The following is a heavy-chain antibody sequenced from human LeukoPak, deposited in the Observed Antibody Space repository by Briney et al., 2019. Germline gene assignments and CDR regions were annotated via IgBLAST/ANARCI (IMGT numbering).Heavy chain of an antibody. Sequence: GGSLRLSCAASGFTFSSYEMNWVRQAPGKGLEWVSYISSSGSTIYYADSVKGRFTISIDNAKNSLYLQMNSLRAEDTAVYYCARGSRRYFDWLPFDYWGQGTLVTVSS. CDR3: ARGSRRYFDWLPFDY. V-gene: IGHV3-48*03. J-gene: IGHJ4*02. D-gene: IGHD3-9*01. CDR2: ISSSGSTI. CDR1: GFTFSSYE.